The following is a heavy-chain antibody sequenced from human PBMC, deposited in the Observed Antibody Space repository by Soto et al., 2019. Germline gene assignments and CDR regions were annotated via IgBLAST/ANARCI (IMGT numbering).Heavy chain of an antibody. Sequence: QVQLHQWGAGQLRASETLSLTCGVSGGSFSGYYWSWIRQPPGKGLEWLGEVNDSGNSNYNPSLKRRVVISVATPKNEFSLKMNTVTAADTGVYYCARVRRWLPEEMVDLWGQGALVTVSS. CDR3: ARVRRWLPEEMVDL. CDR1: GGSFSGYY. V-gene: IGHV4-34*01. J-gene: IGHJ5*02. CDR2: VNDSGNS. D-gene: IGHD5-12*01.